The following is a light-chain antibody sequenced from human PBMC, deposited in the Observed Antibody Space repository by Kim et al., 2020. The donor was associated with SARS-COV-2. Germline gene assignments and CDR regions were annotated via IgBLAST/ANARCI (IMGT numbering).Light chain of an antibody. CDR2: DAS. CDR1: QSVNTY. Sequence: EIVLTQSPATLSLSPRERATLSCRASQSVNTYLAWYQQKPGQAPRLLIYDASNRATGIPARFSGSGSGTDFTLTISSLEPEDFAVYYCQQRSNWPLTFGGGTKVDIK. V-gene: IGKV3-11*01. J-gene: IGKJ4*01. CDR3: QQRSNWPLT.